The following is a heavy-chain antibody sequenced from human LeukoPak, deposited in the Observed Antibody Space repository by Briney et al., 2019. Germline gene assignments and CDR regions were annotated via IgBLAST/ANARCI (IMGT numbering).Heavy chain of an antibody. Sequence: GGSQRLSCAASGFTFSNYYMSWIRQAPGKGLEWVSYISSSGSTIYYADSVKGRFTISRDNAKNSLYLQMNSLRAEDTAVYYCARVPYRSGWYVGYWGQGTLVSVSS. D-gene: IGHD6-19*01. CDR2: ISSSGSTI. CDR1: GFTFSNYY. J-gene: IGHJ4*02. V-gene: IGHV3-11*01. CDR3: ARVPYRSGWYVGY.